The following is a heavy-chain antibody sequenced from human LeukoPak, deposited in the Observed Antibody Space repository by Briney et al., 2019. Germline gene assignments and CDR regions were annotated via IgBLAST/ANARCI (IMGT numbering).Heavy chain of an antibody. V-gene: IGHV4-59*01. CDR2: IHYSGST. CDR3: ARPLTTSRFFGAFDI. D-gene: IGHD4-11*01. Sequence: SETLSLTCTVSGGSIGSFFWSWIRQPPGKALEWIGYIHYSGSTKYNPSLKSRVTISVDTSEDQFSLTLNSVTAADTAVYYCARPLTTSRFFGAFDIWGQGTMVTVSS. J-gene: IGHJ3*02. CDR1: GGSIGSFF.